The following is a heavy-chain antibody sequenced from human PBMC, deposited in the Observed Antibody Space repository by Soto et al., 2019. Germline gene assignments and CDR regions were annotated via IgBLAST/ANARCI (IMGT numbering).Heavy chain of an antibody. D-gene: IGHD6-19*01. J-gene: IGHJ4*02. Sequence: QVQLVQTGAEVRKPGASVKVSCQASGSTFTDYTIHWVRHAPGQRLEWMGWINAGNGKTKYSQKLPGRGNITRDTSASTADMELSSLRSEDTAVYYCARGMTVAGYYWGQGTLLTVSS. V-gene: IGHV1-3*01. CDR2: INAGNGKT. CDR1: GSTFTDYT. CDR3: ARGMTVAGYY.